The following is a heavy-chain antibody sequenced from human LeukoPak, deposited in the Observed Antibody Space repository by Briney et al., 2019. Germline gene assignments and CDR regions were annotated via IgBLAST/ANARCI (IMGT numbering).Heavy chain of an antibody. V-gene: IGHV4-59*08. Sequence: ETLSLTCTVSGGSISSYYWSWIRQPPGKGVEWIGYIYYSGSTNYNPCLKSGVTISVDKSKNQFSLKLSSVTAADTAVYYCARRTARLAFDIWGQGTMVTVSS. D-gene: IGHD6-6*01. CDR1: GGSISSYY. CDR3: ARRTARLAFDI. J-gene: IGHJ3*02. CDR2: IYYSGST.